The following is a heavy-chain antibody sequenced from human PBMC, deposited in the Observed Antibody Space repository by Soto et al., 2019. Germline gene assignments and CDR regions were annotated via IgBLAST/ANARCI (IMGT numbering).Heavy chain of an antibody. J-gene: IGHJ5*02. D-gene: IGHD2-2*01. CDR2: IYHSGST. Sequence: QLQLQESGSGLVKPSQTLSLTCAVSGGSISSGGYSWSWIRQPPGKGLEWIGYIYHSGSTYSNPSLKSRVTISVDRSKNQFSLKLSSVTAADTAVYYCARVRAELVPAAIHWFDPWGQGTLVTVSS. CDR3: ARVRAELVPAAIHWFDP. CDR1: GGSISSGGYS. V-gene: IGHV4-30-2*01.